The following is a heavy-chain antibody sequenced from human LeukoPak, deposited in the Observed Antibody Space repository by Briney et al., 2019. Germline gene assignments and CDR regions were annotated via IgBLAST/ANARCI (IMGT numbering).Heavy chain of an antibody. CDR2: IYTSGST. D-gene: IGHD1-26*01. V-gene: IGHV4-61*02. CDR1: GGSISSGSYY. CDR3: ATGRRGFDY. Sequence: SETLSLTCTVSGGSISSGSYYWSWIRQPAGKGLEWIGRIYTSGSTNYNPSLKSRVTISVDTSKNQFSLKLSSVTAADTAVYYCATGRRGFDYWGQGTLVTVSS. J-gene: IGHJ4*02.